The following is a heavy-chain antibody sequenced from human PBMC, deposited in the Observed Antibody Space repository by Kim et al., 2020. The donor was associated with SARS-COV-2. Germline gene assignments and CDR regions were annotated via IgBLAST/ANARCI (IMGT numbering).Heavy chain of an antibody. V-gene: IGHV4-61*01. CDR3: ARDSTIFGVVHYYGMDV. J-gene: IGHJ6*02. CDR2: IYYSGST. CDR1: GGSVSSGSYY. Sequence: SQTLSLTCTVSGGSVSSGSYYWSWIRQPPGKGLEWIGYIYYSGSTNYNPSLKSRVTISVDTSKNQFSLKLSSVTAADTAVYYCARDSTIFGVVHYYGMDVWSQGTTVTVSS. D-gene: IGHD3-3*01.